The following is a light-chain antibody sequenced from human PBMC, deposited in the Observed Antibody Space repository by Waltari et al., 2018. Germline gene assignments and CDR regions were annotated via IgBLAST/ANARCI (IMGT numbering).Light chain of an antibody. V-gene: IGLV1-47*01. J-gene: IGLJ3*02. CDR2: RNN. Sequence: QSVLTQPPSASGTPGQKLSILGSGNNSNIGTHYVYWYQQFPDTAPKSLIYRNNQRPSGVPARFSGSKSGTSASLAISGLRSEDEATYFCASRDASLTAWLFGGGTKLTVL. CDR1: NSNIGTHY. CDR3: ASRDASLTAWL.